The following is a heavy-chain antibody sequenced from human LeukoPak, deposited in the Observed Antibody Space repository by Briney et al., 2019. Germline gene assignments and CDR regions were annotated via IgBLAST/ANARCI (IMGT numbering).Heavy chain of an antibody. CDR2: IYSGGST. D-gene: IGHD1-1*01. CDR3: ARGRTLVMDV. Sequence: GGSLRLSCGASGFTVSSSYMNWVRQAPGKGLEWVSIIYSGGSTYYADSVKGRFTVSRDNSKNTLYLQMNSLRAEDTAVYYCARGRTLVMDVWGQGTTVTVSS. CDR1: GFTVSSSY. J-gene: IGHJ6*02. V-gene: IGHV3-66*01.